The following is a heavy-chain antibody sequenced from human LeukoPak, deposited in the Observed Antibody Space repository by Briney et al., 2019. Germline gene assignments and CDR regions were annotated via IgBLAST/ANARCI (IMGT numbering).Heavy chain of an antibody. CDR2: IYHSGST. Sequence: SETLSLTCTVSGYSISSGYYWGWIRQPPGKGLEWIGSIYHSGSTYYNPSLKSRVTISVDTSKNQFSLKLSSVTAADTAVYNCARELRDERGYCGYRRTFDYWGQGTLVTVSS. CDR3: ARELRDERGYCGYRRTFDY. V-gene: IGHV4-38-2*02. D-gene: IGHD5-12*01. CDR1: GYSISSGYY. J-gene: IGHJ4*02.